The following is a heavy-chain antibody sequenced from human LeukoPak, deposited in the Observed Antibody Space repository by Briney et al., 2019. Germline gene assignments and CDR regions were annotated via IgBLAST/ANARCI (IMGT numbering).Heavy chain of an antibody. V-gene: IGHV4-59*01. D-gene: IGHD2-15*01. Sequence: SETLSLTCTVSGGSISSYYWSWIRQPPGKGLEWIGYIYYSGSTNYNPSLKSRVTISVDTSKNQFSLKLSSVTAADTAVYYCARDCSGGSCYDYWGQGTLVTVSS. CDR2: IYYSGST. J-gene: IGHJ4*02. CDR1: GGSISSYY. CDR3: ARDCSGGSCYDY.